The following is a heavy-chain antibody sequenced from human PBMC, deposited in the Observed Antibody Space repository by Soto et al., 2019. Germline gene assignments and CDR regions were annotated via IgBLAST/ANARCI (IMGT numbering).Heavy chain of an antibody. J-gene: IGHJ4*02. Sequence: SETLSLTCAVYGGSFSGYYSSWIRQPPGKGLEWIGEINHSGSTNYNPSLKSRVTISVDTSKNQFSLKLSSVTAADTAVYYCARGPQNLTTVTTYDYWGQGTLVTVSS. V-gene: IGHV4-34*01. D-gene: IGHD4-17*01. CDR3: ARGPQNLTTVTTYDY. CDR2: INHSGST. CDR1: GGSFSGYY.